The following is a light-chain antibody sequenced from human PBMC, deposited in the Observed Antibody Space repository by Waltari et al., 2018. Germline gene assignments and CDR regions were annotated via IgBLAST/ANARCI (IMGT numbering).Light chain of an antibody. CDR3: SSYAGTNNLVV. V-gene: IGLV2-8*01. CDR2: EVN. J-gene: IGLJ2*01. Sequence: QSALTQPPSAAGSPGQPVTISCTGTSSDIGAYNYYPRYQQRPGKTPKLMIFEVNKWPSGVLDRFSGSKSGNTASLTIFGLRPEDEADYYCSSYAGTNNLVVFGGGTKLTVL. CDR1: SSDIGAYNY.